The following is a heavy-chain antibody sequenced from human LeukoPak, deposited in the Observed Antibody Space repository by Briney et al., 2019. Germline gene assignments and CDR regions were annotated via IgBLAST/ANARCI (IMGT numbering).Heavy chain of an antibody. CDR1: GFTFSTYS. J-gene: IGHJ4*02. CDR2: ISDSGAM. D-gene: IGHD1-26*01. V-gene: IGHV3-48*01. CDR3: GRDLGGRSGL. Sequence: PGGSLRLSCAASGFTFSTYSMKWVRQAPGKGLEWVSYISDSGAMYYADSVRGRFTISRENAQNSLFLQMNSLRAEDTAVYYCGRDLGGRSGLWGQGTLVTVSS.